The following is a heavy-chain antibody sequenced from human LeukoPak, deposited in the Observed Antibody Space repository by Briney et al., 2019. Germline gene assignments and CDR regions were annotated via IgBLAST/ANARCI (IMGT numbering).Heavy chain of an antibody. Sequence: GGSLRLSYAASGFTFCGSALHWVRQASGQGLEWVGRIRSTATGYAPAYAAWVKGRFTISRDDSKNTAYLQMDSLKTEDTAVYYCTGNYYGSGSYADFDYWGQGTLVTVSS. V-gene: IGHV3-73*01. CDR1: GFTFCGSA. CDR2: IRSTATGYAP. J-gene: IGHJ4*02. CDR3: TGNYYGSGSYADFDY. D-gene: IGHD3-10*01.